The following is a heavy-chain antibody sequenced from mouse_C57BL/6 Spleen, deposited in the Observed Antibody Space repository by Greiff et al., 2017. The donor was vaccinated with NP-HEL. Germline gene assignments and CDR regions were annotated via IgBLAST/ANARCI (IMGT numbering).Heavy chain of an antibody. J-gene: IGHJ2*01. CDR1: GYTFTSYW. D-gene: IGHD4-1*01. CDR3: ARGELGRNYFDY. CDR2: IDPSDSYT. V-gene: IGHV1-50*01. Sequence: VQLQQPGAELVKPGASVKLSCKASGYTFTSYWMQWVKQRPGQGLEWIGEIDPSDSYTNYNQKFKGKATLTVDTSSSTAYMQLSSLTSEDSAVYYCARGELGRNYFDYWGQGTTLTVSS.